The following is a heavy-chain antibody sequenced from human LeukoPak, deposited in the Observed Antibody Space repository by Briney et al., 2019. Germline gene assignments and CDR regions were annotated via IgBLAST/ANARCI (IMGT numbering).Heavy chain of an antibody. J-gene: IGHJ4*02. V-gene: IGHV1-58*02. CDR1: GFTFTSSA. D-gene: IGHD3-22*01. CDR3: AADIYYYDSSGYYFDY. CDR2: IVVGSGNT. Sequence: SVKVSCKASGFTFTSSAMQWVRQARGQRLEWIGWIVVGSGNTNYAQKFQESVTITRDMSTSTAYMELSSLRSEDTAVYYCAADIYYYDSSGYYFDYWGQGTLVTVSS.